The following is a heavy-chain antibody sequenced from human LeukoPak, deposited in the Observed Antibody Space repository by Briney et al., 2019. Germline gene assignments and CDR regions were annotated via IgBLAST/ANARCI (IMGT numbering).Heavy chain of an antibody. CDR3: ARDGYCGGDCYSRDGAFDI. Sequence: GGSLRLSCTASGFTFSDYYMSWIRQAPGKGLEWVSYISSSGSTIYYADSVKGRFTISRDNAKNSLYLQMNSLRAEDTAVYYCARDGYCGGDCYSRDGAFDIWGQGTMVTVSS. CDR2: ISSSGSTI. CDR1: GFTFSDYY. V-gene: IGHV3-11*01. D-gene: IGHD2-21*02. J-gene: IGHJ3*02.